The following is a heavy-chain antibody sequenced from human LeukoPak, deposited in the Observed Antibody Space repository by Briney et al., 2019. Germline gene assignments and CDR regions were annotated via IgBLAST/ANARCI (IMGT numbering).Heavy chain of an antibody. CDR1: GYTFTNYD. J-gene: IGHJ3*02. CDR3: ARGITSDAFDI. D-gene: IGHD3-16*01. V-gene: IGHV1-8*03. Sequence: ASVKVSCKASGYTFTNYDVNWLRQATGQGLEWMGWINPNTGNTGYAQKFQGRVTITRNTSISTAYMELSSLRSEDTAVYYCARGITSDAFDIWGQGTMVTVSS. CDR2: INPNTGNT.